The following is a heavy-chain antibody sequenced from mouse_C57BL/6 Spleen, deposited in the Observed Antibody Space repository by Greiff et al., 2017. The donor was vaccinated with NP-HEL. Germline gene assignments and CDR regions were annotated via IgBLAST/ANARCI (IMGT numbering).Heavy chain of an antibody. D-gene: IGHD2-5*01. CDR1: GYTFTDYN. CDR3: ARHYYSNYGDAMDY. V-gene: IGHV1-18*01. J-gene: IGHJ4*01. Sequence: EVQLQQSGPELVKPGASVKIPCKASGYTFTDYNMDWVKQSHGKSLEWIGDINPNNGGTIYNQKFKGKATLTVDKSSSTAYMELRSLTSEDTAVYYCARHYYSNYGDAMDYWGQGTSVTVSS. CDR2: INPNNGGT.